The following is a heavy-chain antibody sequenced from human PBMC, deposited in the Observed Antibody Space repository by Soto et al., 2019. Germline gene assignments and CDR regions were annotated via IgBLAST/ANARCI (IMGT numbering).Heavy chain of an antibody. Sequence: SETLSLSCTVSGGSISICGYYWSWIRQHPGKGLEWIGYIYYSGSTYYNPSLKSRVTISVDTSKNQFSLKLSSVTAADTAVYYCARDGATGTGGAFDIWGQGTMVTVSS. D-gene: IGHD1-1*01. CDR3: ARDGATGTGGAFDI. V-gene: IGHV4-31*02. CDR1: GGSISICGYY. J-gene: IGHJ3*02. CDR2: IYYSGST.